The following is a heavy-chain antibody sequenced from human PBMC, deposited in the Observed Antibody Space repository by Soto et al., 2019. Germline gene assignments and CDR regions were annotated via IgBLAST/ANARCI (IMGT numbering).Heavy chain of an antibody. J-gene: IGHJ4*02. V-gene: IGHV1-18*01. D-gene: IGHD3-3*01. CDR3: ARAWSYYDFWSGYYPPDY. Sequence: GASVKVSCKASGYTFTSYGISWVRQAPGQGLEWMGWISAYNGNTNYAQKLQGRVTMTTDTSTSTAYMELRSLRSDDTAVYYCARAWSYYDFWSGYYPPDYWGQGTLVTVSS. CDR1: GYTFTSYG. CDR2: ISAYNGNT.